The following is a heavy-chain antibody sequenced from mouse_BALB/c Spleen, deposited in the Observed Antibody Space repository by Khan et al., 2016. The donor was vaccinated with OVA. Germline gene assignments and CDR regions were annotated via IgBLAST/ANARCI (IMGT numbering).Heavy chain of an antibody. D-gene: IGHD4-1*01. V-gene: IGHV5-6*01. CDR2: ISSGADYT. CDR1: GFTFSSYS. Sequence: EVELVESGGDLVKPGGSLTLSCAASGFTFSSYSMSWVRQPPDKRLEWVATISSGADYTYYPDSVKGRFTISRDNAKNTLYLQMGSLKTEDTAMYYCASHLTGSFDYWGQGTLVTVSA. J-gene: IGHJ3*01. CDR3: ASHLTGSFDY.